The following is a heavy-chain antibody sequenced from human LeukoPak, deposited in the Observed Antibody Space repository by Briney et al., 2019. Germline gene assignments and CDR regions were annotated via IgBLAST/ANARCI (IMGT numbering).Heavy chain of an antibody. CDR2: FDPEDGET. CDR3: ATLVGGAKSGYEPRENYYYYMDV. V-gene: IGHV1-24*01. J-gene: IGHJ6*03. D-gene: IGHD5-12*01. Sequence: ASVKVSCKVSGYTLTELSMHWVRQAPGKGLEWMGGFDPEDGETIYAQKFQGRVTMTEDTSTDTAYMELSSLRSEDTAVYYCATLVGGAKSGYEPRENYYYYMDVWGKGTTVTVSS. CDR1: GYTLTELS.